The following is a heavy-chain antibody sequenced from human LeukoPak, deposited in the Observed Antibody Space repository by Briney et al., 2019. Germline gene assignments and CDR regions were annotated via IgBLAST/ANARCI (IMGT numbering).Heavy chain of an antibody. V-gene: IGHV3-23*01. CDR1: GLTFTSYA. CDR3: AKGVTKSCYSGLDY. D-gene: IGHD2-15*01. CDR2: ISGSGDST. J-gene: IGHJ4*02. Sequence: PGGSLRLSCAASGLTFTSYALTWVRQAPGKGLEWVSSISGSGDSTFYADSVKGRFTTSRDYSKNTLYLQMNSLRAEDTAVYYCAKGVTKSCYSGLDYWGQGTLVTVSS.